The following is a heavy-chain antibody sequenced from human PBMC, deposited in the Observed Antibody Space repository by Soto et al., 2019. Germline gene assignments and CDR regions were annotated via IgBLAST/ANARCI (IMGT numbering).Heavy chain of an antibody. J-gene: IGHJ6*02. CDR3: ANPPPTMESTIYYYYGMDV. Sequence: EVQLLESGGGLVQPGGSLRLSCAASGFTFSNYAMTWVRQAPGKGLEWVSAISGSGGSTYYADSVKGRFTISRDNSKNTLYLQMDSLIAEDTAVYYCANPPPTMESTIYYYYGMDVWGQGTTVTVSS. D-gene: IGHD1-26*01. CDR1: GFTFSNYA. CDR2: ISGSGGST. V-gene: IGHV3-23*01.